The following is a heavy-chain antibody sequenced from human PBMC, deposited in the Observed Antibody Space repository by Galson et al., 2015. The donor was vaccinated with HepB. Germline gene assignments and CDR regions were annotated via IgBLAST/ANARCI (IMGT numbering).Heavy chain of an antibody. J-gene: IGHJ4*02. D-gene: IGHD1-26*01. CDR2: INQDGSET. Sequence: SLRLSCAASGFTFNRYWMNWVRQAPGKGLEWVANINQDGSETYYGDSVKGRFIITRDNAKNLLYLQMNSLRAEDTAVYYCTRIALSGSYWYFDYWGQGALVTVSS. CDR1: GFTFNRYW. CDR3: TRIALSGSYWYFDY. V-gene: IGHV3-7*01.